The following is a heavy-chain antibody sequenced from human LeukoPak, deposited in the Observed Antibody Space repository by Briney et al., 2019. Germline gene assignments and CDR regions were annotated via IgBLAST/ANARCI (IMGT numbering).Heavy chain of an antibody. CDR1: GFTFSSYE. Sequence: PGGSLRLSCAASGFTFSSYEMNWVRQAPGKGLEWVSYISSSGSTIYYADSVKGRFAISRDNAKNSLYLQMNSLRAEDTAVYYCARLEYSYGYGPYYYYYMDVWGKGTTVTVSS. J-gene: IGHJ6*03. CDR3: ARLEYSYGYGPYYYYYMDV. CDR2: ISSSGSTI. D-gene: IGHD5-18*01. V-gene: IGHV3-48*03.